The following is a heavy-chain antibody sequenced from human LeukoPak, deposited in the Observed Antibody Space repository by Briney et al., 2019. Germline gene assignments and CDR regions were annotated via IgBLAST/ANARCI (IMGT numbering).Heavy chain of an antibody. D-gene: IGHD5-24*01. V-gene: IGHV4-34*01. CDR3: ARRRDGYNYDFDY. Sequence: PSETLSLTCAVYGGSFSGYYWSWIRQPPGKGLEWIGEINHSGSTNYNPSLKSRVTISVDTSKNQFSLKLSSVTAADTAVYYCARRRDGYNYDFDYWGQGTLVTVSS. CDR2: INHSGST. J-gene: IGHJ4*02. CDR1: GGSFSGYY.